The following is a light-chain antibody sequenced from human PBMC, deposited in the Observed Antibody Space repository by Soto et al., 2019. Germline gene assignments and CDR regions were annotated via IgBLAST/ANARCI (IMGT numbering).Light chain of an antibody. Sequence: DVVMTQSPLSLSVTLGQPASISCRSSQSLLFSDGNTYLNWVQQRPGQSPRRLIYQTSNRDSGVPARFSGSGSGTAFTMEISRVEAEDVGVYYCLQGSSWPPITFGQGTRLEIK. CDR2: QTS. CDR1: QSLLFSDGNTY. J-gene: IGKJ5*01. V-gene: IGKV2-30*01. CDR3: LQGSSWPPIT.